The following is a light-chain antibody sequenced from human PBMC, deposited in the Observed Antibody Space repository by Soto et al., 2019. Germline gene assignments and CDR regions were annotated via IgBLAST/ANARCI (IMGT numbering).Light chain of an antibody. V-gene: IGLV2-11*01. CDR2: AVT. CDR1: RSDVGGFNY. J-gene: IGLJ3*02. CDR3: CSYAGSYTKWV. Sequence: QSALTQPRSVSGSPGQSVTISCTGTRSDVGGFNYVSWYQQHPGKAPKLLISAVTKRPSGVPDRFSGSKSGNTASLTISGLQAEDEADYYCCSYAGSYTKWVFGGGTKVTVL.